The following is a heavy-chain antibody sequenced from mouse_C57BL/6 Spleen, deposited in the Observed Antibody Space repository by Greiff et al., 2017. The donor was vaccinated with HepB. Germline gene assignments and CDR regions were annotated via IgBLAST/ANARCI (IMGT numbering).Heavy chain of an antibody. CDR3: ARGRVLGIAY. D-gene: IGHD4-1*01. Sequence: QVQLQQPGAELVRPGSSVKLSCKASGYTFTSYWMHWVKQRPIQGLEWIGNIDPSDSETHYNQKFKDKATLTVDKSSSTAYMQLSSLTSEDSAVYYCARGRVLGIAYWGQGTLVTVSA. J-gene: IGHJ3*01. V-gene: IGHV1-52*01. CDR1: GYTFTSYW. CDR2: IDPSDSET.